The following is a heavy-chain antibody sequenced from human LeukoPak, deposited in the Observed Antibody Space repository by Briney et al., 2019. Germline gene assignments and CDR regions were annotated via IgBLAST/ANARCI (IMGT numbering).Heavy chain of an antibody. CDR3: ARVGYCSSASCYSPGAFDI. CDR1: GDSVSTTDYY. V-gene: IGHV4-30-4*01. J-gene: IGHJ3*02. D-gene: IGHD2-2*01. CDR2: IYDSGNT. Sequence: SETLSLTCTVSGDSVSTTDYYWTWIRQPPGRGLEWIGYIYDSGNTYYNPPLKSRVTISVDTSNNQVSLKLRSVTAADTAGYYCARVGYCSSASCYSPGAFDISGQGTMVTVFS.